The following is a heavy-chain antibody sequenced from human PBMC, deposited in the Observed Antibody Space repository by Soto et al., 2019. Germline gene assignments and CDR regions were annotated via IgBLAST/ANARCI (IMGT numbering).Heavy chain of an antibody. D-gene: IGHD6-13*01. CDR2: IIPIFGTA. CDR1: GGTFSSYA. J-gene: IGHJ6*02. CDR3: ARDRAVAAALRFYGMDV. V-gene: IGHV1-69*01. Sequence: QVQLVQSGAEVKKPGSSVKVSCKASGGTFSSYAISWVRQAPGQGLEWMGGIIPIFGTANYAQKFQGRVTMTADESTSTAYMELSSLRSEDTAVYYCARDRAVAAALRFYGMDVWGQGTTVTVSS.